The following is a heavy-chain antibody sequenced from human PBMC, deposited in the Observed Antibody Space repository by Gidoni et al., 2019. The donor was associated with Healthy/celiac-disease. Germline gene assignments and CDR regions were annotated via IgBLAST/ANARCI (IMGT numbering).Heavy chain of an antibody. J-gene: IGHJ5*02. Sequence: EVQLLESGGGLVQPGGSLRLSCAASGFTFSSYAMSWVRQAPGKGLGWVSAISGSGGSTYYADSVKGRFTISRDNSKNTLYLQMNSLRAEDTAVYYCASLLGYCSGGSCYRWGQGTLVTVSS. V-gene: IGHV3-23*01. CDR2: ISGSGGST. D-gene: IGHD2-15*01. CDR3: ASLLGYCSGGSCYR. CDR1: GFTFSSYA.